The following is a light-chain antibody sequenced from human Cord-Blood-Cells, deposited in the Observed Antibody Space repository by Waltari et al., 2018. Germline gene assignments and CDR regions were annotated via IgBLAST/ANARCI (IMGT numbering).Light chain of an antibody. V-gene: IGLV2-11*01. Sequence: QSALTQPRSVSGSPGQSVTISCTGTSSDVGGYNYVPWYQQHPGKAPKLMIYDVSKRPSGVPDHFSGSKSGNTASLTISGLQAEDEADYYCCSYAGSYSHVVFGGGTKLTVL. J-gene: IGLJ2*01. CDR3: CSYAGSYSHVV. CDR1: SSDVGGYNY. CDR2: DVS.